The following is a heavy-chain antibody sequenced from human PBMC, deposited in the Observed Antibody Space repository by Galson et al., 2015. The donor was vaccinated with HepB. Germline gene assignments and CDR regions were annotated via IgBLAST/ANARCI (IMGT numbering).Heavy chain of an antibody. CDR2: IIPILDIA. CDR1: GGTFST. J-gene: IGHJ6*02. D-gene: IGHD1-26*01. CDR3: GATTTSNYYGMDV. Sequence: SVKVSCKASGGTFSTISWVRPAPGQGLEWMGRIIPILDIANYAQSFQGRVTITADKSTSTVYMEVSSLRSEDTAVYYCGATTTSNYYGMDVWGQGTTVTVSS. V-gene: IGHV1-69*02.